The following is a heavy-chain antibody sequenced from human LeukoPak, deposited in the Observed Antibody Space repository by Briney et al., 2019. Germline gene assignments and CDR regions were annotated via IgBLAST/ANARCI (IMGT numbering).Heavy chain of an antibody. D-gene: IGHD1-7*01. V-gene: IGHV4-61*02. CDR2: IYASGSS. CDR1: GGSISSGSYY. Sequence: TSETLSLTCTVSGGSISSGSYYWSWIRQPAGKGLEWIGRIYASGSSNYNPSLKSRVTISVDTSKNQFSLKLSSVTAADTAVYYCARDHLTGITGTLDAFDIWGQGTMVTVSS. J-gene: IGHJ3*02. CDR3: ARDHLTGITGTLDAFDI.